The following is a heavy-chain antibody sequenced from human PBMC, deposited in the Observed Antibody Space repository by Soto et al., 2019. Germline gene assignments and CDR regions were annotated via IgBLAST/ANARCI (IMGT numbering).Heavy chain of an antibody. Sequence: GGSLRLSCAASGFTFSSYSMTWVRQAPGKGLEWVSSISSSSSYIYYADSVKGRFTISRDNAKNSLYLQMNSRRAEDTAVYYCARGRYYDSSGQDWGQGTLVTVSS. J-gene: IGHJ4*02. V-gene: IGHV3-21*01. D-gene: IGHD3-22*01. CDR3: ARGRYYDSSGQD. CDR1: GFTFSSYS. CDR2: ISSSSSYI.